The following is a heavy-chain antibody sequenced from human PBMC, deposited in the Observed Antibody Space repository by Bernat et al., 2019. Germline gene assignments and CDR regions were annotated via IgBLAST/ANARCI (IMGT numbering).Heavy chain of an antibody. J-gene: IGHJ4*02. CDR3: ARRVVVYFDY. CDR2: IYYSGTT. Sequence: QLHLQESGPGLVKPSETLSLNCTVSGSSISSNNYYWGWIRQPPGKWLEWIGTIYYSGTTYYNPSLRSRVTLSLDTSKNQFSLKLSSVTAADTAVYYCARRVVVYFDYWGQGALVTVSS. V-gene: IGHV4-39*01. CDR1: GSSISSNNYY. D-gene: IGHD2-15*01.